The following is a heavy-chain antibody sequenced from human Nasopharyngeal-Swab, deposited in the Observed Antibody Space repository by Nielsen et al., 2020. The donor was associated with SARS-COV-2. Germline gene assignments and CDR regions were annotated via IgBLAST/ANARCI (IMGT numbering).Heavy chain of an antibody. CDR2: INTNTRNP. J-gene: IGHJ4*02. Sequence: WVRQAPGQGLEWMGWINTNTRNPTYAQGFTGRFVFSLDTSVSTAYLQISSLKAEDTAVYYCARDRESLNIVVVPAARTYYFDYWGQGTLVTVSS. CDR3: ARDRESLNIVVVPAARTYYFDY. V-gene: IGHV7-4-1*02. D-gene: IGHD2-2*01.